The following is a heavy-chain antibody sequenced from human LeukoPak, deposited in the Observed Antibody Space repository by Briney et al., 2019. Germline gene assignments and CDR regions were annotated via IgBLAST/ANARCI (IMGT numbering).Heavy chain of an antibody. J-gene: IGHJ4*02. D-gene: IGHD3-22*01. V-gene: IGHV3-48*03. CDR2: ISSSGSTI. CDR1: GFTFSSYE. Sequence: GGSLRLSCAASGFTFSSYEMNWVRQAPGKGLEWVSYISSSGSTIYYADSVKGRFTISRDNAKDSLYLQMNSLRAEDTAVYYCARGLSYYFDYWGQGTLVTVSS. CDR3: ARGLSYYFDY.